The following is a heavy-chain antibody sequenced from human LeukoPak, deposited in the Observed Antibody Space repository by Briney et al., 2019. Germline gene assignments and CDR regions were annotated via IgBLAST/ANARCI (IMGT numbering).Heavy chain of an antibody. D-gene: IGHD2-2*02. CDR2: INPNSGGT. J-gene: IGHJ4*02. CDR1: GYTFTGYY. V-gene: IGHV1-2*02. Sequence: ASAKVSCKASGYTFTGYYMHWVRQAPGQGLEWMGWINPNSGGTKYAQKFQDRVTMTRDTSISTAYMELSRLRSDDTAVYYCARGVDTDYFDYWGQGTLVTVSS. CDR3: ARGVDTDYFDY.